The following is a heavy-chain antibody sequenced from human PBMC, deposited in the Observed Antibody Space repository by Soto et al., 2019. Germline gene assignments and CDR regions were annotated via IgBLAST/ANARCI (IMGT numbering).Heavy chain of an antibody. V-gene: IGHV4-4*07. J-gene: IGHJ4*02. D-gene: IGHD5-12*01. CDR1: GGSINTFY. Sequence: PSETLSLTCTVSGGSINTFYWSWVRQPAGKGLEWIGRIFSSGSTSFNPSLESRVAMSVDTSKNHFSLNLSSVTAEDMAVYYCAREGSYSAYNFAHGIQLCSFDFWGQGALVTVSS. CDR2: IFSSGST. CDR3: AREGSYSAYNFAHGIQLCSFDF.